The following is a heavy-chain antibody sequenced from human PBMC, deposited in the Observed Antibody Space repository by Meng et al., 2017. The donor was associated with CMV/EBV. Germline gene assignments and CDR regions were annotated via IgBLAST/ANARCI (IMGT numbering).Heavy chain of an antibody. CDR3: ARGEAPYYYYGMDV. Sequence: GESLKISCAASGFTFDDYGMSWVRQAPGKGLEWVSGINWNGGSTGYADSVKGRFTISRDNAKNSLYLQMNSLRAEDTALYYCARGEAPYYYYGMDVWGQGTTVTVSS. D-gene: IGHD6-6*01. V-gene: IGHV3-20*04. CDR1: GFTFDDYG. J-gene: IGHJ6*02. CDR2: INWNGGST.